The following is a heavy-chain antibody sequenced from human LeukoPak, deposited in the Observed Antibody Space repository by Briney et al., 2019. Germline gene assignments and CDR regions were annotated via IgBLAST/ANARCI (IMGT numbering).Heavy chain of an antibody. CDR2: ISYDGSNK. Sequence: PGGSLRLSCAASGFTFSSYSMNWVRQAPGKGLEWVAVISYDGSNKYYADSVKSRFTISRDNSKNTLYLQMNSLRAEDTAVYYCARGGDFVVVPAASCPDYWGQGTLVTVSS. V-gene: IGHV3-30*03. J-gene: IGHJ4*02. D-gene: IGHD2-2*01. CDR3: ARGGDFVVVPAASCPDY. CDR1: GFTFSSYS.